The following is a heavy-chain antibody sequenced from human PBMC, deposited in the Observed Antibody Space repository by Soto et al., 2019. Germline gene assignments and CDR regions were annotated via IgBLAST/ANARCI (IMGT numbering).Heavy chain of an antibody. CDR3: ATDLAVYYYDSSGYYRTNY. CDR1: GYTLTELS. D-gene: IGHD3-22*01. CDR2: FDPEDGET. V-gene: IGHV1-24*01. J-gene: IGHJ4*02. Sequence: ASVKVSCKVSGYTLTELSMHWVRQAPGKGLEWMGGFDPEDGETIYAQKFQGRVTMTEGTSTDTAYMELSSLRSEDTAVYYCATDLAVYYYDSSGYYRTNYWGQGTLVTVSS.